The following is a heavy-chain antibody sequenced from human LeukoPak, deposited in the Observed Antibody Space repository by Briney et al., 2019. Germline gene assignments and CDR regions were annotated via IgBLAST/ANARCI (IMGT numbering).Heavy chain of an antibody. V-gene: IGHV3-23*01. Sequence: GGSLRLSCAASGFTFSSYALSWVRQAAGKGLEWVSAISGSGGSTYYADSVKGRFTISRDNSKNTLYLQMNSLRVEDTAVYYCAKTPSGSYYPGYFDYWGQGTLVTVPS. D-gene: IGHD1-26*01. CDR3: AKTPSGSYYPGYFDY. CDR2: ISGSGGST. J-gene: IGHJ4*02. CDR1: GFTFSSYA.